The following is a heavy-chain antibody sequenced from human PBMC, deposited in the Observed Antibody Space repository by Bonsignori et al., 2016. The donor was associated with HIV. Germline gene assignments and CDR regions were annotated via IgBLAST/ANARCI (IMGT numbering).Heavy chain of an antibody. Sequence: ASVKVSCKASGYALTGYYLNWVRQVPGQGLEWMGWINPNTGATNSGQNFQGRVAMTWDTSIRTAYMDLSSLTSDDTAVYFCACEWIDYDKLQAGHALDIWGRGTKVTVSS. CDR1: GYALTGYY. CDR3: ACEWIDYDKLQAGHALDI. D-gene: IGHD3-16*01. CDR2: INPNTGAT. J-gene: IGHJ3*02. V-gene: IGHV1-2*02.